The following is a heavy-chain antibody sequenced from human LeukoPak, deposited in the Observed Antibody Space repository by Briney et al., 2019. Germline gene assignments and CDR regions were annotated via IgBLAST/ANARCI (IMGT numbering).Heavy chain of an antibody. V-gene: IGHV3-48*02. CDR3: ARDEDAF. Sequence: GGSLRLSCAASGFTFSSYAMSWVRQAPGKGLKWVSYISSDSSTIFYADSVKGRFTISRDNVKNSLFLQLNSLRDEDTAVYYCARDEDAFGGQGTLVTVSS. CDR1: GFTFSSYA. CDR2: ISSDSSTI. J-gene: IGHJ4*02.